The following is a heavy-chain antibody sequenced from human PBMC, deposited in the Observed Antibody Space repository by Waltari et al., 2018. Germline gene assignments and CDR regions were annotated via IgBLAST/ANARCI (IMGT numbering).Heavy chain of an antibody. J-gene: IGHJ2*01. CDR2: ISYSGMT. D-gene: IGHD5-18*01. CDR3: GLSLAIQLVYWYFDL. CDR1: GGSINSSSYY. V-gene: IGHV4-39*01. Sequence: QLQLQESGPGLVKPSETLSLTCTVSGGSINSSSYYWSWIRQPPGQGLEWIGSISYSGMTDYNQALKRRGTGSVDASKNLLSLKLSAVTAADTAVYYCGLSLAIQLVYWYFDLWGRGTLVTVSS.